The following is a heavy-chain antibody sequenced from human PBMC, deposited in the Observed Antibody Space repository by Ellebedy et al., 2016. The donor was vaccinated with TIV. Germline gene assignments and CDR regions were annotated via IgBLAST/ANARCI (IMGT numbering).Heavy chain of an antibody. D-gene: IGHD1-14*01. CDR3: ARLRQSRDRSHWYFDL. V-gene: IGHV4-4*07. CDR1: GGSFSSYY. J-gene: IGHJ2*01. Sequence: SETLSLPXTLPGGSFSSYYWSWIRQSAGKGLEWIGRIFMSGSTSYNSSLKNRVTMSADASTAQVSLNLSSVTAADTAVYFCARLRQSRDRSHWYFDLWGRGTLVTVSS. CDR2: IFMSGST.